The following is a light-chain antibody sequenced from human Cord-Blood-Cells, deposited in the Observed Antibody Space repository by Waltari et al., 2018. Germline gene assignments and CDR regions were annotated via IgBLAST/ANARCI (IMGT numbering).Light chain of an antibody. V-gene: IGLV1-44*01. CDR1: SSNTGSNP. Sequence: QSVLTQPPSASGTPGQRVTISCSGSSSNTGSNPVTSYQQLPGTAPKLLIYSNNQRPSGVPDRFSGSKSGTSASLAISGLQSEDEADYYCAAWDDSLNGWVFGGGTKLTVL. CDR2: SNN. J-gene: IGLJ3*02. CDR3: AAWDDSLNGWV.